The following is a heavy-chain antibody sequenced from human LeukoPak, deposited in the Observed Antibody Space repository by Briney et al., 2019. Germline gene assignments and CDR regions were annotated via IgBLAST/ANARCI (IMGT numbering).Heavy chain of an antibody. CDR1: GFTFSIYW. CDR3: ARGGGTFDN. J-gene: IGHJ4*02. V-gene: IGHV3-7*01. D-gene: IGHD1-26*01. CDR2: IKQDGSDK. Sequence: GGSLRLSCAASGFTFSIYWMTWVRQAPGKGLEWVATIKQDGSDKNYVDSVKGRLIISRDNAKNSLYLQMNSLRSEDTAVYYCARGGGTFDNRGQGTLVTVSS.